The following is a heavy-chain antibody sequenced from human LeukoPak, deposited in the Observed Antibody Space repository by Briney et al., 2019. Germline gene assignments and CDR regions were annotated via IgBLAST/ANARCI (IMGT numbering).Heavy chain of an antibody. CDR3: ARDKGTRSMDN. CDR2: IWSDGSDK. V-gene: IGHV3-33*01. CDR1: GLPFSSSG. Sequence: GGSLRLSCAASGLPFSSSGMHWVRQAPGKGLEWVAMIWSDGSDKYFADSVEGRFTISRDNSKNTLYLQMDSLRVEDTAVYYYARDKGTRSMDNWGQGTLVTVSS. D-gene: IGHD1-14*01. J-gene: IGHJ4*02.